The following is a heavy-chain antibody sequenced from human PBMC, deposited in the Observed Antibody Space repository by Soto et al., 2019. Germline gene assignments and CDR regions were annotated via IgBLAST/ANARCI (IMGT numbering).Heavy chain of an antibody. D-gene: IGHD2-2*01. V-gene: IGHV1-69*08. Sequence: QVQLVQSGAEVKKPGSSVKVSCKASGGTFSSYTISWVRQAPGQGLEWMGRIIPILGIANYAQKFQGRVTITADKSTSTAYMELSSLRSEDTAVYYCARDLTIVPAAMPYYGMDVWGQGTTVTVSS. CDR3: ARDLTIVPAAMPYYGMDV. CDR2: IIPILGIA. J-gene: IGHJ6*02. CDR1: GGTFSSYT.